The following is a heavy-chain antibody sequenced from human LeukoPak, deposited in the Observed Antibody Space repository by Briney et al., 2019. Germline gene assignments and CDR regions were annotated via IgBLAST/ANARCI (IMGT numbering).Heavy chain of an antibody. CDR1: GFTFWSYG. V-gene: IGHV3-30*18. D-gene: IGHD3-10*01. CDR2: ISYDGRNI. CDR3: AKGTSSDHYGSGSYFSTGYY. J-gene: IGHJ4*02. Sequence: GGSLRLSCAASGFTFWSYGMHWVRQAPGKGLEWVAVISYDGRNIYYADSVKGRFTISRDNSKNTLYLQMNSLRAEDTAVYYCAKGTSSDHYGSGSYFSTGYYWGQGTLVTVSS.